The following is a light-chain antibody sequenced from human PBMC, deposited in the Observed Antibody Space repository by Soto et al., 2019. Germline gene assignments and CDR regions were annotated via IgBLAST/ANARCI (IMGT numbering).Light chain of an antibody. J-gene: IGKJ2*01. V-gene: IGKV3-20*01. CDR2: GAS. CDR3: QHFGSSPPYT. CDR1: QSLSNSH. Sequence: EVVLTQSPATLSLSPGDRATLSCRASQSLSNSHLAWYQHKPGQAPKLLIFGASSRAPDFPDRLTGSGSGTDFTLTISRLEPEDFAVYYCQHFGSSPPYTFGQGTKLE.